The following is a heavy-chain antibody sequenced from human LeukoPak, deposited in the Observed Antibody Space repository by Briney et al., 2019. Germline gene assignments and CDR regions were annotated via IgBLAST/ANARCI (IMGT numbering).Heavy chain of an antibody. V-gene: IGHV3-30-3*01. CDR2: ISYDGSNK. CDR3: ARARFGYNRGPFDY. Sequence: GSLRLSCAASGFTFSNDAMHWVRQAPGKGLEWVAFISYDGSNKHYADSVKGRFTISRDNSKNTLYLQMNSLRPEDTAVYYCARARFGYNRGPFDYWGQGILVTVSS. J-gene: IGHJ4*02. CDR1: GFTFSNDA. D-gene: IGHD5-24*01.